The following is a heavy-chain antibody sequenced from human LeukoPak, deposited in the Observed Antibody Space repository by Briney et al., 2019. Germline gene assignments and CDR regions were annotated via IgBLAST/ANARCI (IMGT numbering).Heavy chain of an antibody. V-gene: IGHV1-18*04. D-gene: IGHD2-8*01. CDR1: GYTFTNYY. J-gene: IGHJ6*02. Sequence: ASVKVSCKASGYTFTNYYMHWVRQAPGQGLEWMGWISAYNGKTIYAQKLQGRVTMTTDTSTSTAYMELRSLRSDDTAVYYCAREGLFVLMVYAIDYYYYGMDVWGQGTTVTVSS. CDR2: ISAYNGKT. CDR3: AREGLFVLMVYAIDYYYYGMDV.